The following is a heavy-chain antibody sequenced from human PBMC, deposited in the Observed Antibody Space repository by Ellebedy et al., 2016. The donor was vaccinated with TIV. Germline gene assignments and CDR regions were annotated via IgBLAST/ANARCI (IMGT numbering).Heavy chain of an antibody. CDR3: ARDRGVSLFGVITPGASDI. J-gene: IGHJ3*02. D-gene: IGHD3-3*01. Sequence: GGSLRLSXAASGFTFSSHWMHWVRQAPGKGLVWVSRTNRDGSSTGYADSVKGRLTISRDNAKNSLYLQMDSLRAEDTAVYYCARDRGVSLFGVITPGASDIWGQGTMVTVSS. CDR2: TNRDGSST. CDR1: GFTFSSHW. V-gene: IGHV3-74*01.